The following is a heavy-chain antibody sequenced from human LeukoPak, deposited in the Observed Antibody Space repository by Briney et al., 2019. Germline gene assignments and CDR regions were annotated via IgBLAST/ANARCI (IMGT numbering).Heavy chain of an antibody. CDR2: IYYSGST. CDR3: ARDRSYGDFDY. D-gene: IGHD1-26*01. J-gene: IGHJ4*02. V-gene: IGHV4-59*01. Sequence: KTSETLSLTCTVSGGSISSYYWSWIRQPPGKGLEWIGYIYYSGSTNYNPSLKSRVTISVDTSKNQFSLKLSSVTAADTAMYYCARDRSYGDFDYWGQGTLVTVSS. CDR1: GGSISSYY.